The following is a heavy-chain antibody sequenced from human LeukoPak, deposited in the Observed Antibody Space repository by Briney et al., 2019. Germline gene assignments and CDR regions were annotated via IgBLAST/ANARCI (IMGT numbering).Heavy chain of an antibody. CDR3: ANGGLYQPAGLGY. Sequence: PGGSLRLSCAASGFTFSSYAMSWVRQAPGKGLEWVSAISGSGGSTYYADSVKGRFTISRDNSKNTLYLQMNSLRAEDTAVYYCANGGLYQPAGLGYWGQGTLVTVSS. D-gene: IGHD2-2*01. CDR2: ISGSGGST. J-gene: IGHJ4*02. V-gene: IGHV3-23*01. CDR1: GFTFSSYA.